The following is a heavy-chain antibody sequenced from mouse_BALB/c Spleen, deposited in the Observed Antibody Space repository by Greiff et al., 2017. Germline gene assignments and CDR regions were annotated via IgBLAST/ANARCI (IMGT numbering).Heavy chain of an antibody. CDR1: GYSITSDYA. V-gene: IGHV3-2*02. J-gene: IGHJ4*01. Sequence: EVKLVESGPGLVKPSQSLSLTCTVTGYSITSDYAWNWIRQFPGNKLEWMGYLSYSGSTSYNPSLKSRISITRDTSKNKFFLQLNSVTTEDTATYYCAKGSYGNYPYYAMDYWGQGTSVTVSS. CDR3: AKGSYGNYPYYAMDY. CDR2: LSYSGST. D-gene: IGHD2-10*02.